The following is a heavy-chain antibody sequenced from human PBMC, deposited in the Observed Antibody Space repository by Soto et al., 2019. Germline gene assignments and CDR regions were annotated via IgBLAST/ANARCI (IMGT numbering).Heavy chain of an antibody. V-gene: IGHV1-18*04. Sequence: ASVKVSCKCSGYTFTSYGISWGRQAPGQGLEWMGWISAYNGNTNYAQKLQGRVTMTTDTSTSTAYMELRSLRSDDTAVYYCARTYDSSGYGDPIDYWGQGTLVTVSS. CDR1: GYTFTSYG. CDR3: ARTYDSSGYGDPIDY. J-gene: IGHJ4*02. D-gene: IGHD3-22*01. CDR2: ISAYNGNT.